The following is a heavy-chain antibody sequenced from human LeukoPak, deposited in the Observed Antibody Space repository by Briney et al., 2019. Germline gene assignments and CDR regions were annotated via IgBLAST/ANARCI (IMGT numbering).Heavy chain of an antibody. CDR3: ARRPKYCSSTSCYGDY. CDR2: IYYSGST. CDR1: GGSISSYY. Sequence: KPSETLSLTCTVSGGSISSYYWSWIRQPPGKGLEWIGYIYYSGSTYYNPSLKSRVTISVDTSKNQFSLKLSSVTAADTAVYYCARRPKYCSSTSCYGDYWGQGTLVTVSS. D-gene: IGHD2-2*01. V-gene: IGHV4-59*04. J-gene: IGHJ4*02.